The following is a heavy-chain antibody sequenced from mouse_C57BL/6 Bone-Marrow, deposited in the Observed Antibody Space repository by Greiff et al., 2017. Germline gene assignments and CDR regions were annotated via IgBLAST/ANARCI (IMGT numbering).Heavy chain of an antibody. J-gene: IGHJ3*01. CDR1: GYAFSSSW. CDR2: IYPGDGDT. CDR3: ARGGYDAWFAY. D-gene: IGHD2-2*01. Sequence: QVQLQKSGPELVKPGASVKISCKASGYAFSSSWMHWVKQRPGKGLEWIGRIYPGDGDTNYNGKFKGKATLTADKSSSTAYMQLSSLTSEDSAVYFCARGGYDAWFAYWGQGTLVTVSA. V-gene: IGHV1-82*01.